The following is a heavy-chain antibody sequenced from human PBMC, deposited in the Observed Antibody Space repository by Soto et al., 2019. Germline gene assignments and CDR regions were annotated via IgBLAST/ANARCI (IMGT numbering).Heavy chain of an antibody. V-gene: IGHV3-66*01. CDR1: GFTVSSNY. CDR3: AQAASWLYFDS. D-gene: IGHD6-25*01. CDR2: IYADGTT. Sequence: GGSLRLSCAASGFTVSSNYMSWVRQAPGKGLEWVSVIYADGTTYYADSVKGRFTISRDSSRNTVSLQMSSLRAGDTAVYYCAQAASWLYFDSWGQGTLVTVSS. J-gene: IGHJ4*02.